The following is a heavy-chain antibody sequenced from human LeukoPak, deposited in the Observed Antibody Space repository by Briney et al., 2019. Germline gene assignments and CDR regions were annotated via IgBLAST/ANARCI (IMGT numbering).Heavy chain of an antibody. Sequence: ASVKVSCKASGYTFTGYYMHWVRQAPGQGLEWMGWINPNSGGTNYAQKFQGRVTMTRDTSISTAYMELSRLRSDDTAVYYCARDREDSSGYYYSWVIDYWGQGTLVTVSS. CDR1: GYTFTGYY. J-gene: IGHJ4*02. D-gene: IGHD3-22*01. CDR2: INPNSGGT. CDR3: ARDREDSSGYYYSWVIDY. V-gene: IGHV1-2*02.